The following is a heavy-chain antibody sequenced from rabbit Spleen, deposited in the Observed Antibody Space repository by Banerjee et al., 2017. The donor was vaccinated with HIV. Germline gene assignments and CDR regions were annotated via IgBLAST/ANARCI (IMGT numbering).Heavy chain of an antibody. J-gene: IGHJ6*01. CDR1: GFSFSSGYD. Sequence: QEQLVESGGDLVKPGASLTLTCTASGFSFSSGYDMCWVRQAPGKGLEWIACIDGSSSGFTYSATWAKGRFTCSKTSSTTVTLQMTSLTVADTATYFCARDTGSSFSSYGMDLWGQGTLVTVS. V-gene: IGHV1S45*01. CDR3: ARDTGSSFSSYGMDL. D-gene: IGHD8-1*01. CDR2: IDGSSSGFT.